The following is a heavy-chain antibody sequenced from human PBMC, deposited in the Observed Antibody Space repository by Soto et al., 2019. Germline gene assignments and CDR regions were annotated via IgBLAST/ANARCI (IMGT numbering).Heavy chain of an antibody. CDR3: ARGPILTGYYGIDY. J-gene: IGHJ4*02. CDR1: GGSISSYY. V-gene: IGHV4-59*01. CDR2: IYYSGST. D-gene: IGHD3-9*01. Sequence: SETLSLTCTVSGGSISSYYSRWLRQPPGKGLEWIGYIYYSGSTNYNLSLKSRVTISVDTSKNQFSLKLSSVTAADTAVYYCARGPILTGYYGIDYWGQGTLVTVSS.